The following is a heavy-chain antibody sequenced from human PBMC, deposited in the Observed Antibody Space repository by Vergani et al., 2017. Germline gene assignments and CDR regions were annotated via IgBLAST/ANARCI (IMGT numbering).Heavy chain of an antibody. CDR3: ARWGNEKRLDS. J-gene: IGHJ5*01. D-gene: IGHD1-1*01. Sequence: QVQLVESEGGVVQPGRSLTLSCVASGFTFSSHRMHWVRQAPGKGLEWVAVSWYDGSNKYYGDSVKGRFTISRDNSKNTLYLQMNSLRVEDTAVYYCARWGNEKRLDSWGQGTLVTVSS. CDR1: GFTFSSHR. CDR2: SWYDGSNK. V-gene: IGHV3-33*01.